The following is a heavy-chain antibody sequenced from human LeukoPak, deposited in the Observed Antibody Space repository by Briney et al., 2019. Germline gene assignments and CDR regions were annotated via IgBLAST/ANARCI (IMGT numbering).Heavy chain of an antibody. CDR1: GASISSIGC. Sequence: PSETLSLTCAVSGASISSIGCWTWVRQPPGKGLEWVGEVYHSGPTNYNPSLKSRVTMSVDKSKNQFSLKLSSVTAADTAVYYCARNGGNSDLGYWGQGTLVTVSS. V-gene: IGHV4-4*02. D-gene: IGHD4-23*01. J-gene: IGHJ4*02. CDR2: VYHSGPT. CDR3: ARNGGNSDLGY.